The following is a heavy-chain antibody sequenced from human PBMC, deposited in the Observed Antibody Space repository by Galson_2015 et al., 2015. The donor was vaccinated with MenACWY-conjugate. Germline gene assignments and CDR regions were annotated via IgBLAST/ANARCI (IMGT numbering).Heavy chain of an antibody. CDR1: GFTFSNYW. D-gene: IGHD3-22*01. CDR2: INQDGSVK. CDR3: ARDPPHYYDNNYDMDV. Sequence: SLRLSCAASGFTFSNYWMTWVRQAPGKGLELVANINQDGSVKNYVDSVKGRFTISRDNAENSLRLQMDSLRAEDTAVYYCARDPPHYYDNNYDMDVWGQGTTVTVSS. V-gene: IGHV3-7*03. J-gene: IGHJ6*02.